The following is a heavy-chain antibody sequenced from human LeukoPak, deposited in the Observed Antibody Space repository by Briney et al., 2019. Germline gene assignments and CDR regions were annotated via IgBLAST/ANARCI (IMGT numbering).Heavy chain of an antibody. CDR2: INPNNGGT. D-gene: IGHD3-22*01. CDR3: AGEDSSSGYRPFDI. J-gene: IGHJ3*02. CDR1: GYTFTGYY. V-gene: IGHV1-2*06. Sequence: ASVKVSCEASGYTFTGYYIHWVRQAPGQGLDWMGRINPNNGGTNYAQKFQGRVTMTRDMSMSTAYMELSRLRSDDTAVYYCAGEDSSSGYRPFDIWGQGTMVTVPS.